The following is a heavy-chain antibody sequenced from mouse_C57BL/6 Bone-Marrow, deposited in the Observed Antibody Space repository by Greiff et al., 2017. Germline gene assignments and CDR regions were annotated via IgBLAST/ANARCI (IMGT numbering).Heavy chain of an antibody. CDR2: IYPGNSDT. CDR1: GYTFTSYW. D-gene: IGHD1-1*01. CDR3: TRQIPLLLTVVANWYFDV. Sequence: EVQLQQSGTVLARPGASVKMSCKTSGYTFTSYWMHWVKQRPGQGLEWIGAIYPGNSDTSYNQKFKGKAKLTAVTSASTAYMELSSLTNEDSAVYYCTRQIPLLLTVVANWYFDVWGTGTTVTVSS. V-gene: IGHV1-5*01. J-gene: IGHJ1*03.